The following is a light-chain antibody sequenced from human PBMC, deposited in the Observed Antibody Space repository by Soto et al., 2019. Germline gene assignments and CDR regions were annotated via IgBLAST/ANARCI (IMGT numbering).Light chain of an antibody. CDR2: AAS. CDR3: QQTYSAPRA. J-gene: IGKJ1*01. CDR1: QTIDRY. V-gene: IGKV1-39*01. Sequence: DIQLTQSPSSLSASVGDRVTITCRASQTIDRYIHWYQEKPGKVPKLLIYAASSLASGVPSRFSGSGSGTDFTLTISSLQPEDFATYYCQQTYSAPRAFGQGTKVEIK.